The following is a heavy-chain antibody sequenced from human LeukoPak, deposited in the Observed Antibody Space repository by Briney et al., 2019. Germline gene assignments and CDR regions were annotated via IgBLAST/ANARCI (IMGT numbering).Heavy chain of an antibody. J-gene: IGHJ6*03. CDR3: ARTESVDCSSTSCSYYYYYYYMDV. CDR1: GYTFTSYD. V-gene: IGHV1-8*01. CDR2: MNPNSGNT. Sequence: ASVKVSCKASGYTFTSYDINWVRQATGQGLEWMGWMNPNSGNTGYAQKFQGRVTMTRNTSISTAYMELCSLRSEDTAVYYCARTESVDCSSTSCSYYYYYYYMDVRGKGTTVTVSS. D-gene: IGHD2-2*01.